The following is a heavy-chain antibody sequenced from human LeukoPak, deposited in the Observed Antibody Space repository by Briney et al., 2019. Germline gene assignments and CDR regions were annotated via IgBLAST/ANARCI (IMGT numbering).Heavy chain of an antibody. V-gene: IGHV3-21*01. CDR2: ISSSSSYI. CDR1: GFTFSSYA. J-gene: IGHJ3*02. Sequence: GGSLRLSCAASGFTFSSYAMSWVRQAPGKGLEWVSSISSSSSYIYYADSVKGRFTISRDDAKNSLYLQMNSLRAEDTAVYYCARLSWDAFDIWGQGTMVTVSS. CDR3: ARLSWDAFDI.